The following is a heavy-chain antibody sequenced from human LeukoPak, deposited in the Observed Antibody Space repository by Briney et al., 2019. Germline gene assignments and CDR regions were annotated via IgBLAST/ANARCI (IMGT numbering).Heavy chain of an antibody. D-gene: IGHD6-6*01. CDR1: GFTFSRHW. J-gene: IGHJ4*02. CDR2: IKEDGSVK. CDR3: MAESSSPWEGY. V-gene: IGHV3-7*01. Sequence: AGGSRRLSCADSGFTFSRHWMDWFRQAPGKGLDGVANIKEDGSVKNYVDSVKGRFTISRDNAKNSLYLQMNSLRAEDTAVYYCMAESSSPWEGYWGQGTLVTVSS.